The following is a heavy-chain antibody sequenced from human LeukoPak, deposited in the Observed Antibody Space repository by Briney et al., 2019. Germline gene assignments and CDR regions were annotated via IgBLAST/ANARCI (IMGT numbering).Heavy chain of an antibody. CDR3: ARTARYSYGPAWFDP. CDR2: IYYSGST. Sequence: TSETLSLTCTVSGGALSRSNYYWAWIRQPPGKGLEWIGYIYYSGSTNYNPSPKSRVTISVDTSKNQFSLKLSSVTAADTAVYYCARTARYSYGPAWFDPWGQGTLVTVSS. V-gene: IGHV4-61*01. D-gene: IGHD5-18*01. CDR1: GGALSRSNYY. J-gene: IGHJ5*02.